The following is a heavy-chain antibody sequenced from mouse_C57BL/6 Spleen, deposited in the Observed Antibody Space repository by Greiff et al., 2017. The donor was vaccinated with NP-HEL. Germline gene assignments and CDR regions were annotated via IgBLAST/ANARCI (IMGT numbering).Heavy chain of an antibody. J-gene: IGHJ2*01. CDR1: GYTFTSYG. V-gene: IGHV1-64*01. CDR3: AREDYGSSYHFDY. CDR2: IHPNSGST. D-gene: IGHD1-1*01. Sequence: QVQLQQPGAELLRPGASGRCSGRALGYTFTSYGRPGVRRRPGQGFEWIGRIHPNSGSTTYNEKFKSKATLTVDKSSSTAYMQLSSLTSEDSAVYYCAREDYGSSYHFDYWGQGTTLTVSS.